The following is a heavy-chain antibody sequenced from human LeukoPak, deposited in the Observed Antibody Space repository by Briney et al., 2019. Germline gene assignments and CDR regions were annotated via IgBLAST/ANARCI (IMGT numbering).Heavy chain of an antibody. CDR2: VSGSGTST. CDR3: AKVGRASWAPYYFDY. V-gene: IGHV3-23*01. CDR1: GFTFSSYA. D-gene: IGHD2-2*01. J-gene: IGHJ4*02. Sequence: PGGSLRLSCAASGFTFSSYAMGWVRQAPGKGVEWVSDVSGSGTSTNYADSVKGRLTISRDNSKKTLYLQMNNLRAEDTAVYYCAKVGRASWAPYYFDYWGQGTLVTVSS.